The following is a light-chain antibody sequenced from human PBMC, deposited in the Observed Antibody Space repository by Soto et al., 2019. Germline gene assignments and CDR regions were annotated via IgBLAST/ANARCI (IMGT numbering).Light chain of an antibody. CDR1: QSVSSNY. J-gene: IGKJ2*01. Sequence: EIVLTQSPGTLHLSPGERATLSCRASQSVSSNYLVWYQQKPGQAPRPLIYGASSRATGIPDRFSGSGSGTDFTLTISRLEPEDFAVYYCQQYANSPFTFGQGTKLEIK. CDR3: QQYANSPFT. CDR2: GAS. V-gene: IGKV3-20*01.